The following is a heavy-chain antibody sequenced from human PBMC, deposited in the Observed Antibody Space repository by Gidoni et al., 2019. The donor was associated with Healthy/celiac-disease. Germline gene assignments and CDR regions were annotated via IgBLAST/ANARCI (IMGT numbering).Heavy chain of an antibody. Sequence: EVQLLESGGGLVQPGGSLRLSCAAAGFTFSSYAMSWVRQAPGKGLEWVSAISGSGGSTYYADSVKGRFTISRDNSKNTLYLQMNSLRAEDTAVYYCANTPNYDFWSGYYPDYWGQGTLVTVSS. D-gene: IGHD3-3*01. J-gene: IGHJ4*02. CDR3: ANTPNYDFWSGYYPDY. CDR2: ISGSGGST. V-gene: IGHV3-23*01. CDR1: GFTFSSYA.